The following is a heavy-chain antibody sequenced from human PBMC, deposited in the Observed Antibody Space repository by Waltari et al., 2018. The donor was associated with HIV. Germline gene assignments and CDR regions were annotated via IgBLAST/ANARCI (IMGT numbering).Heavy chain of an antibody. J-gene: IGHJ5*02. D-gene: IGHD2-8*01. CDR1: GFTFSSYW. V-gene: IGHV3-7*01. Sequence: EVQLVESGGGLVKLGGSLRLSCAAPGFTFSSYWMSWVRQAPGKGLEWVANIKQDGSEKYYVDSMKGRFTISRDNAKNSLYLQINSLRAEDTAVYYCAGRSPARRLNWFDPWGQGTLVIVSS. CDR3: AGRSPARRLNWFDP. CDR2: IKQDGSEK.